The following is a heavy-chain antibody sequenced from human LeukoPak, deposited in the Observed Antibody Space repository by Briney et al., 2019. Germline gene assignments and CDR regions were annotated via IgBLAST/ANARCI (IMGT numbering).Heavy chain of an antibody. J-gene: IGHJ5*02. Sequence: SETLSLTCTVSGGSISSYYWSWIRQPPGRGLEWIGYIYYSGSTNYSPSLKSRVTISVDTSKNQFSLKLSSVTAADTAVHYCARGRNYYGSGSYREGFDPWGQGTLVTVSS. V-gene: IGHV4-59*08. CDR2: IYYSGST. D-gene: IGHD3-10*01. CDR1: GGSISSYY. CDR3: ARGRNYYGSGSYREGFDP.